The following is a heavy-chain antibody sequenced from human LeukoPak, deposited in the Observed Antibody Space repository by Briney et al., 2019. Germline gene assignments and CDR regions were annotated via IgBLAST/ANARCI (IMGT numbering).Heavy chain of an antibody. CDR3: ARRIAAAVSDGFDV. J-gene: IGHJ3*01. Sequence: GESLKISCEASGYSFTTYWIGWVRQMPGKGLEWMGIIYPGDSDTRYSPSFQGQVTISADKSINTAYLQWSSLKAPDTAMYYCARRIAAAVSDGFDVWGQGTKVTVSS. V-gene: IGHV5-51*01. CDR2: IYPGDSDT. CDR1: GYSFTTYW. D-gene: IGHD6-13*01.